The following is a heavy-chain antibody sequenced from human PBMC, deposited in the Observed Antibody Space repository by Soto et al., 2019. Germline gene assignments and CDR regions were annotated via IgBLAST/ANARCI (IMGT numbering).Heavy chain of an antibody. J-gene: IGHJ4*01. CDR3: AREIATQSY. CDR1: GFTFSSYA. D-gene: IGHD2-21*01. CDR2: ISYDGSNK. V-gene: IGHV3-30-3*01. Sequence: QVQLVESGGGVVQPGRSLRLSCAASGFTFSSYAMHWVRQAPGKGLEWVAVISYDGSNKYYADSVKGRFTISRDNSKNTLYLQMNSLRAEDTAVYYCAREIATQSYWGHGTLVTVSS.